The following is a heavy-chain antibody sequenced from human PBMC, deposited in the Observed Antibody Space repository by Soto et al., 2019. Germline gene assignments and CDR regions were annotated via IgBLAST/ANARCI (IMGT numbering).Heavy chain of an antibody. J-gene: IGHJ6*02. CDR1: GYSFTIYC. CDR2: IYPGDSDT. D-gene: IGHD4-4*01. V-gene: IGHV5-51*01. CDR3: ARVDYSNYYFYGMDV. Sequence: PGEPLKISCDGSGYSFTIYCIGLVLQMPGKGLEWMGIIYPGDSDTRYSPSFQGQVTISADKSISTAYLQWSSLKASDTAMFYCARVDYSNYYFYGMDVWGQGTTVTVSS.